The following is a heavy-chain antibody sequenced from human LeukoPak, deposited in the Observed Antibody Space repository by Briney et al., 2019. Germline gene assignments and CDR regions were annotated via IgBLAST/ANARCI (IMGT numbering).Heavy chain of an antibody. D-gene: IGHD6-19*01. Sequence: GGSLRLSCAASGFTFSSYSMNWVRQAPGKGLEWVSSISSSSSYIYYADSVKGRFTISRDNAKRSVYLQMNSLRVEDTAVYYCASGIGWIFENWGQGTLVTVSS. J-gene: IGHJ4*02. V-gene: IGHV3-21*01. CDR2: ISSSSSYI. CDR3: ASGIGWIFEN. CDR1: GFTFSSYS.